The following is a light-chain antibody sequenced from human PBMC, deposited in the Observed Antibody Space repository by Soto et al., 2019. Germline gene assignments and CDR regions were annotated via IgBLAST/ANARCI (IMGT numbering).Light chain of an antibody. CDR2: DVY. V-gene: IGLV2-11*01. J-gene: IGLJ1*01. CDR1: SSDVGGYVY. Sequence: QSVLTQPRSVYGSPGQSVSISCTGTSSDVGGYVYVSWYRQDPGKAPQCIIYDVYNRPSGVPDRFSGSKSGNTASLTVSGLQPEDEADYYCCAYAGNSFVFGSGTKVTVL. CDR3: CAYAGNSFV.